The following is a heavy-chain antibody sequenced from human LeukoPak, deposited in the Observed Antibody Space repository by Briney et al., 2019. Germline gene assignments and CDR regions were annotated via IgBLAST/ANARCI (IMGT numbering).Heavy chain of an antibody. D-gene: IGHD3-22*01. Sequence: GGSLRLSCAASGFTVSDNYLSWVRQAPGKGLQWVSFINSGGYTSYADSVKGRFTISRDYSKNTLYLQMNSLRAEDTAVYYCAKDGSSSSTYYFYFDYWGQGTLVTVSS. J-gene: IGHJ4*02. CDR1: GFTVSDNY. CDR2: INSGGYT. V-gene: IGHV3-53*01. CDR3: AKDGSSSSTYYFYFDY.